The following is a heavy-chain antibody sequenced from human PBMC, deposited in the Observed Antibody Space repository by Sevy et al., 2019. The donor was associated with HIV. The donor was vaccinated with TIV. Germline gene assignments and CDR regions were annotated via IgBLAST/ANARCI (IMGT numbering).Heavy chain of an antibody. CDR1: GFTVNSNY. CDR2: IYSDGTT. Sequence: GGSLRLSCAASGFTVNSNYMTWVRQAPGKGLEGVSVIYSDGTTYHADSVKDRFTISRDNSKNTLYLQMNSLRAVDTAVYYCARGKSGYGYALNYWGQGTLVTVSS. D-gene: IGHD5-18*01. J-gene: IGHJ4*02. V-gene: IGHV3-66*01. CDR3: ARGKSGYGYALNY.